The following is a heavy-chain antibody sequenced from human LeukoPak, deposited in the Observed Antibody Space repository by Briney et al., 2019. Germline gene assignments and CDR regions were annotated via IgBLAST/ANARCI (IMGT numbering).Heavy chain of an antibody. CDR1: GGSISNYY. CDR3: ARRKAKTPNYFDY. Sequence: SETLSLTCTVSGGSISNYYWTWIRQPPGRGLEWIGFIYYSGNTNYNPSLKSRVTISLDTSKNQFSLKLTSVTVADTAMYYCARRKAKTPNYFDYWGQGALVTVSS. J-gene: IGHJ4*02. CDR2: IYYSGNT. V-gene: IGHV4-59*08.